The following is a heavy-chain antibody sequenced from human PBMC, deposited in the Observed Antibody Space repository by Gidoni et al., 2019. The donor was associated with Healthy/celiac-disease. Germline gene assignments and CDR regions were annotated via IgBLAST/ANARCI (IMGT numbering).Heavy chain of an antibody. J-gene: IGHJ5*02. CDR1: GGSIRRSSYY. D-gene: IGHD3-10*01. CDR3: ARLLGRWFGEDWFDP. V-gene: IGHV4-39*01. CDR2: IYYSGST. Sequence: QLQLQESGPGLVKPSETLSLTCTVSGGSIRRSSYYWGWIRQPPGKGLEWIGSIYYSGSTYYNPSLKSRVTISVDTSKNQFSLKLSSVTAADTAVYYCARLLGRWFGEDWFDPWGQGTLVTVSS.